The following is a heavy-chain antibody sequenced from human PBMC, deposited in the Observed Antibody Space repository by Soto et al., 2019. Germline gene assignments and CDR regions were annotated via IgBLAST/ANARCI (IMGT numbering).Heavy chain of an antibody. V-gene: IGHV3-30*18. CDR2: ISYDGSNK. CDR1: GFTFRNYG. Sequence: GGSLRLSCAASGFTFRNYGMHWVRQAPGKGLEWVAVISYDGSNKYYADSVKGRFTISRDNSKDTLYLQMNSLRAEDTAVYYCAKDPSFRYSSGWFNWFDPWGQGTLVTVSS. J-gene: IGHJ5*02. D-gene: IGHD6-19*01. CDR3: AKDPSFRYSSGWFNWFDP.